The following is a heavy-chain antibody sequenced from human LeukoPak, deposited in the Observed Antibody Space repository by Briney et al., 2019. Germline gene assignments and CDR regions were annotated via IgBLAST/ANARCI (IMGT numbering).Heavy chain of an antibody. V-gene: IGHV3-30*04. CDR1: GFTFSSYA. D-gene: IGHD1-1*01. Sequence: GGSLRLSCAASGFTFSSYAMHWVRQAPGMGLEWVAVISYDGSNKYYADSVKGRFTISRDNSKNTLYLQMNSLRAEDTAVYYCARDNELSMWGQGTLVTVSS. J-gene: IGHJ4*02. CDR3: ARDNELSM. CDR2: ISYDGSNK.